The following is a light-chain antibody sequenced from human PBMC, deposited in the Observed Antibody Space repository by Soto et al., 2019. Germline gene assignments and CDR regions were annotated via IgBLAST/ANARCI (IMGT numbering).Light chain of an antibody. CDR1: QVVSSA. CDR2: GAS. CDR3: QQFNDYPPT. V-gene: IGKV1D-13*01. Sequence: AIQLTQSPSSLSASVGYRLTLTCRASQVVSSALGWYQQKPVKPPKLLIYGASTLVTGVPSRFSGSGSGTDFTLTIDSLQPEDFATYFCQQFNDYPPTFGGGTTGDIK. J-gene: IGKJ4*01.